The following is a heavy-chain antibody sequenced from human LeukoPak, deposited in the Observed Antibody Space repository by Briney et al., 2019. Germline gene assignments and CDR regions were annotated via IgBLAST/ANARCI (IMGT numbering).Heavy chain of an antibody. CDR2: ISYDGSNK. J-gene: IGHJ5*02. D-gene: IGHD1-1*01. Sequence: GGSLRLSCAASGFTFSSYAMHWVRQAPGKGLEWVAVISYDGSNKYYAGSVKGRFTISRDNSKNTLYLQMNSLRAEDTAVYYCARSGWFDPWGQGTLVTVSS. CDR1: GFTFSSYA. V-gene: IGHV3-30-3*01. CDR3: ARSGWFDP.